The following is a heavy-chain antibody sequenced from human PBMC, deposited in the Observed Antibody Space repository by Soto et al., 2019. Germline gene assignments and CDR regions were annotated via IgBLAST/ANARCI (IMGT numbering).Heavy chain of an antibody. J-gene: IGHJ4*02. Sequence: VESRTITGDVSGCSSNNYWIVSVRQMPGKGLEWMGMIYPGDSNTRYSPSFQGQVTFSAERSTSTAYLQWSSLKASDPAMYYCARQGEVLDFWGQGTMVIVSS. CDR3: ARQGEVLDF. V-gene: IGHV5-51*01. CDR1: GCSSNNYW. CDR2: IYPGDSNT.